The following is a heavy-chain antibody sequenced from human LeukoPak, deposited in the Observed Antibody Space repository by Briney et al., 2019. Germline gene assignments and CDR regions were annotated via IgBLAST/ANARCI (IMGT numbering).Heavy chain of an antibody. Sequence: PSQTLSLTCTVSGGSISSGSYYWSWIRQPAGKGLEWIGRIYTSGSTNYNPSLKSRVTISVDTSKNQFSLKLSSVTAADTAVYCCARVGDGYGDAFDIWGQGTMVTVSS. CDR2: IYTSGST. CDR3: ARVGDGYGDAFDI. CDR1: GGSISSGSYY. V-gene: IGHV4-61*02. D-gene: IGHD5-18*01. J-gene: IGHJ3*02.